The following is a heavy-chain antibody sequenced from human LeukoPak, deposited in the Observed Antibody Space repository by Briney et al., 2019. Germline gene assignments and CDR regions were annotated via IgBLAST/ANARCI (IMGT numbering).Heavy chain of an antibody. D-gene: IGHD5-24*01. Sequence: ASVKVSCKASGYTFTSYDINWVRPATGQGLERMGWMNPNSGNTGYAQKFQGRVTVTRNTAISTAYMELSSLRSEDTAVYYCARATQRWLQSGGYWGQGTLVTVSS. CDR2: MNPNSGNT. J-gene: IGHJ4*02. V-gene: IGHV1-8*01. CDR3: ARATQRWLQSGGY. CDR1: GYTFTSYD.